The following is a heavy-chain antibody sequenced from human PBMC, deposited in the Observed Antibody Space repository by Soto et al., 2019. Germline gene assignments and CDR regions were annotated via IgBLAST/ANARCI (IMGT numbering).Heavy chain of an antibody. CDR3: AREGGDGIDY. V-gene: IGHV4-31*03. D-gene: IGHD3-16*01. CDR2: IYYSGST. CDR1: GGSIRSGSHY. Sequence: SETLSLTCTVSGGSIRSGSHYWSWIRQHPGKGLEWIGYIYYSGSTYYNPSLKSRITISISTSKNQFSLKLTSVTAADTAVYYCAREGGDGIDYWGQGTLVTVSS. J-gene: IGHJ4*02.